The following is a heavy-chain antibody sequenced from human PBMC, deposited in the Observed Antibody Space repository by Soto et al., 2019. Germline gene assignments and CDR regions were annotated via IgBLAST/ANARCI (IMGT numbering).Heavy chain of an antibody. CDR2: IIGSGTDT. D-gene: IGHD3-22*01. CDR3: AKGSSGHYDSFDY. J-gene: IGHJ4*02. V-gene: IGHV3-23*01. CDR1: GFTFKTYT. Sequence: EVQLSDSGGGSVQPGASLRLSCAASGFTFKTYTMNWVRQAPGQGLELVSAIIGSGTDTYYADSVKGRFTISRDNSKNTLYLLMNSLRAEDTAVYYCAKGSSGHYDSFDYWGQGTLVTVSS.